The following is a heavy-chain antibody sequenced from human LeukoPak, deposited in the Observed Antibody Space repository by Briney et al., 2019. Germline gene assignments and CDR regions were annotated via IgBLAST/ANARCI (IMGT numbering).Heavy chain of an antibody. D-gene: IGHD3-22*01. J-gene: IGHJ4*02. V-gene: IGHV3-7*01. CDR3: ARDLYRIVVVPHYFDY. CDR2: IKKDGSEK. CDR1: GFTFSSYW. Sequence: GSLRLSCAASGFTFSSYWMSWVRQAPGKGLEWVANIKKDGSEKYYVDSVKGRFTISRDNAKNSLYLQMNSLRAEDTAVYYCARDLYRIVVVPHYFDYWGQGTLVTVSS.